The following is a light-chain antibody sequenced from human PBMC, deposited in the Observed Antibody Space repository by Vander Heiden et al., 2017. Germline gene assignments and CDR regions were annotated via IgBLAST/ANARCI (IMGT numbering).Light chain of an antibody. V-gene: IGKV3-11*01. CDR1: QSVSSY. Sequence: EIVLTQSPATLSLSPGERATISCRASQSVSSYLAWYQQKPGQAPRLLIYDASNRATGIPARFSGSGSGTDFTLTISSLEPEDFEVYYCQQRSTGPPITFGQGTRLEMK. CDR3: QQRSTGPPIT. CDR2: DAS. J-gene: IGKJ5*01.